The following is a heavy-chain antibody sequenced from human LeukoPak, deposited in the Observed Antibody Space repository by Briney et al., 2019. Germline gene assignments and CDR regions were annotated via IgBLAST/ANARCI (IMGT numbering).Heavy chain of an antibody. V-gene: IGHV3-30*18. CDR3: AKDAPLDYGDTEGPFDP. D-gene: IGHD4-17*01. CDR1: GFTFSSYG. J-gene: IGHJ5*02. CDR2: ISYDGSNK. Sequence: GRSLRLSCAASGFTFSSYGMHWVRQAPGKGLEWVAVISYDGSNKYYADSVKGRFTISRDNSKNTLYLQMNSLRAEDTAGYYCAKDAPLDYGDTEGPFDPWGQGTLVTVSS.